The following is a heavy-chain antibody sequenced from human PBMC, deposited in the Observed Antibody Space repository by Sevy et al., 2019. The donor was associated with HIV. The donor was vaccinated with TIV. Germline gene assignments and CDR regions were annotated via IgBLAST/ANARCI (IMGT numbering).Heavy chain of an antibody. CDR3: AKDRRRGYSFGLDS. D-gene: IGHD5-18*01. V-gene: IGHV3-30*18. Sequence: GGSLRLSCVGSGFPFGSHSMHWVRQAPGKGLEWVAVISYDGDNKYYADSVKGRLTISKDNSKNTQFLQMNSLRGDDTAVYYCAKDRRRGYSFGLDSWGQGTLVTVSS. CDR2: ISYDGDNK. CDR1: GFPFGSHS. J-gene: IGHJ5*01.